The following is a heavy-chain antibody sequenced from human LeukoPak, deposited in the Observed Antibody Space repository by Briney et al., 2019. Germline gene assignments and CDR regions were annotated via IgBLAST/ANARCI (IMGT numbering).Heavy chain of an antibody. J-gene: IGHJ4*02. CDR1: GYTFTSYY. Sequence: ASVKVSCKASGYTFTSYYMHWVRQAPGQGLEWMGIINPSGGSTSYAQKFQGRVTMTRDTSTSTVYMELSSLRSEDTAVYYCARDNVPAATPYYFDYWGQGTLVTVSS. CDR3: ARDNVPAATPYYFDY. D-gene: IGHD2-2*02. V-gene: IGHV1-46*01. CDR2: INPSGGST.